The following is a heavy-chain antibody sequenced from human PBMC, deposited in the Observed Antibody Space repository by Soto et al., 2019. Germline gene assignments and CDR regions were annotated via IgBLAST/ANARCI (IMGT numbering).Heavy chain of an antibody. CDR1: GFTFSSCT. Sequence: EVHLVESGGGLVKPGGSLRLSCAVSGFTFSSCTMNWVRQAPGKGLEWVSSISPTTSHIYYADSVKGRFTISRDNAKNSLFLQINSLRAEDTAVYYCSGCSGGACHQNYGMDVWGQGPTVTVSS. D-gene: IGHD2-15*01. V-gene: IGHV3-21*01. CDR2: ISPTTSHI. J-gene: IGHJ6*02. CDR3: SGCSGGACHQNYGMDV.